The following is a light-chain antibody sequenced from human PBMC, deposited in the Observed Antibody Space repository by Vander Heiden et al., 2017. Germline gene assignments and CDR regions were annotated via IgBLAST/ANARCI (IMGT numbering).Light chain of an antibody. J-gene: IGLJ2*01. V-gene: IGLV2-14*01. CDR2: EVR. CDR3: SAETSSSVV. Sequence: QSALTQPASVSGSPGQSITISCTGTSSDVGGYTYVSWYQQNPGKDPKLMIYEVRKRTAGGSNRFSGSKSGNTAARTISGRQAEDEDDYDCSAETSSSVVFGGGTKLTVL. CDR1: SSDVGGYTY.